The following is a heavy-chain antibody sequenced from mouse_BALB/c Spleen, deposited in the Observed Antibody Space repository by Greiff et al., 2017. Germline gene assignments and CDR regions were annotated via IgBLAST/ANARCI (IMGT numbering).Heavy chain of an antibody. CDR3: ARHVGESYWYFDV. V-gene: IGHV5-6*01. J-gene: IGHJ1*01. D-gene: IGHD2-13*01. Sequence: EVQLVESGGDLVKPGGSLKLSCAASGFTFSSYGMSWVRQTPDKRLEWVATISSGGSYTYYPDSVKGRFTISRDNAKNTLSLQMSSLKSEDTAMYYCARHVGESYWYFDVWGAGTTVTVSS. CDR2: ISSGGSYT. CDR1: GFTFSSYG.